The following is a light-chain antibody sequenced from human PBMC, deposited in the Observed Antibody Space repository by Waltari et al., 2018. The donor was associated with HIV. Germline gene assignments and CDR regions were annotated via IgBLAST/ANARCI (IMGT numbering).Light chain of an antibody. CDR3: CSYAGSSTLV. Sequence: QSALTQPASVSGSPGQSITISCTGTSSDVGSYNLVSWYQQHPGKAPKLMIYEVSKRPSGVSNRFCSSKSGNTASLTISGLQAEDEADYYCCSYAGSSTLVFGGGTKLTVL. CDR2: EVS. J-gene: IGLJ3*02. CDR1: SSDVGSYNL. V-gene: IGLV2-23*02.